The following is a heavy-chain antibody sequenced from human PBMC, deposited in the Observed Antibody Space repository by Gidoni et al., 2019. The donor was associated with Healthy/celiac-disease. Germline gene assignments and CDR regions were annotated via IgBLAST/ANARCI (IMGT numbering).Heavy chain of an antibody. CDR1: GGSISSYY. J-gene: IGHJ6*03. CDR2: IYYSGST. V-gene: IGHV4-59*01. CDR3: ASSGPIAVAGWEYYYYYMDV. D-gene: IGHD6-19*01. Sequence: QVQLQESGPGLVKPSETLSLTCTVSGGSISSYYWSWIRQPPGKGLEWIGYIYYSGSTNYNPSLKSRVTISVDTSKNQFSLKLSSVTAADTAVYYCASSGPIAVAGWEYYYYYMDVWGKGTTVTVSS.